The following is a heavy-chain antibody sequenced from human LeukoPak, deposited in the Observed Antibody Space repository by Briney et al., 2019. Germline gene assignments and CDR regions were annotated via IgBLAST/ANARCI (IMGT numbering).Heavy chain of an antibody. V-gene: IGHV1-69*13. CDR1: GGTFSSYA. CDR3: ASLDQPKYSNGWYPVKVEGYYMDV. D-gene: IGHD6-19*01. CDR2: IIPIFGTA. J-gene: IGHJ6*03. Sequence: ASVKVSCKASGGTFSSYAISRVRQAPGQGLEWMGGIIPIFGTANYAQKFQGRVTITADESTSTAYMELSSLRSEDTAVYYCASLDQPKYSNGWYPVKVEGYYMDVWGKGTTVTVSS.